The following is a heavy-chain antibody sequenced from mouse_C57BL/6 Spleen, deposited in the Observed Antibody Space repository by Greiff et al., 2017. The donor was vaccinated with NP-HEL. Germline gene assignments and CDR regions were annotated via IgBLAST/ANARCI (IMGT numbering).Heavy chain of an antibody. V-gene: IGHV1-55*01. CDR1: GYTFTSYW. CDR3: ARWGYYGSGTMDY. J-gene: IGHJ4*01. Sequence: QVQLKQPGAELVKPGASVKMSCKASGYTFTSYWITWVKQRPGQGLEWIGDIYPGSGSTNYNEKFKSKATLTVDTSSSTAYMQLSSLTSEDSAVYYCARWGYYGSGTMDYWGQGTSVTVSS. D-gene: IGHD1-1*01. CDR2: IYPGSGST.